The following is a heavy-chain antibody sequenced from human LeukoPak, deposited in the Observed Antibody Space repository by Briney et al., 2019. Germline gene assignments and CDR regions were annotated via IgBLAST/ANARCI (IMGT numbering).Heavy chain of an antibody. V-gene: IGHV3-30*03. J-gene: IGHJ4*02. Sequence: GGSLRLSCAASGVTFSSYGMHWVRQAPGKGLEGVALISSDGNEKLYGDSVKGRFTISRDDSKSTLYLQMNSLRAEDTAVYYCTTKVIRGNSGDDYDDWGQGTLVTVSS. CDR1: GVTFSSYG. CDR3: TTKVIRGNSGDDYDD. D-gene: IGHD5-12*01. CDR2: ISSDGNEK.